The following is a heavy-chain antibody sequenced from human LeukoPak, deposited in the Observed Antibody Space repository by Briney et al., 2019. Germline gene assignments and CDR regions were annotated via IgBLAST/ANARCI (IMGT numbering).Heavy chain of an antibody. Sequence: SETLSLTCAVYGGSFSGYYWSWIRQPPGKGLEWIGEINHSGNTNYNPSLKSRVTISGDTSKNQFSLKLNSVTAADTAVYYCAAKDSTNYHYGALDIWGQGTRVTVSS. D-gene: IGHD2/OR15-2a*01. CDR1: GGSFSGYY. J-gene: IGHJ3*02. CDR2: INHSGNT. CDR3: AAKDSTNYHYGALDI. V-gene: IGHV4-34*01.